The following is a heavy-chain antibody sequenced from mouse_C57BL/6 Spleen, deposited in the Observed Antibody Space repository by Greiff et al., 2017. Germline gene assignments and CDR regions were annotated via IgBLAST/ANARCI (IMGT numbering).Heavy chain of an antibody. J-gene: IGHJ2*01. Sequence: QVQLKQSGPGLVQPSQSLSITCTVSGFSLTSYGVPWVRQSPGKGLEWLGVIWGGGSTAYNAAFISRLISNKDITKTQVFFKMNSLQADDTAIYYCAREGGNFFYFDHWGQGTTRTVAS. CDR2: IWGGGST. V-gene: IGHV2-2*01. D-gene: IGHD2-1*01. CDR3: AREGGNFFYFDH. CDR1: GFSLTSYG.